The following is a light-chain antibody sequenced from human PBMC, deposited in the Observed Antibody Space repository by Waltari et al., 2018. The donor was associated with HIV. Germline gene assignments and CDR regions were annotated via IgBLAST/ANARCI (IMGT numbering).Light chain of an antibody. CDR2: AAS. CDR3: QQSYSTLMYT. V-gene: IGKV1-39*01. J-gene: IGKJ2*01. Sequence: DLQMTQSPSSLSASVGDRVTITCRASQSIADYLNWYQQKPGRAPRLLIYAASSLQRGVPSRFSGSGSGTQFTLTISSLQPEDFATYYCQQSYSTLMYTFGQGTKLEIK. CDR1: QSIADY.